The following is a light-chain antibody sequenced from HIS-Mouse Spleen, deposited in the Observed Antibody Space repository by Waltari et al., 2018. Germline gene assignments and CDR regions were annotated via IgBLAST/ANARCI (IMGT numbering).Light chain of an antibody. V-gene: IGKV3-11*01. CDR3: QQRSNWPPVP. CDR2: DAS. Sequence: EIVLTQSPATLSLSPGDRATLSCRASQSVSSYLAWYQQKPGQAPRLLIYDASNRATGIPARFSGSGSGTDFTLTISSLEPEDFAVYYCQQRSNWPPVPFGQGTRLEIK. CDR1: QSVSSY. J-gene: IGKJ5*01.